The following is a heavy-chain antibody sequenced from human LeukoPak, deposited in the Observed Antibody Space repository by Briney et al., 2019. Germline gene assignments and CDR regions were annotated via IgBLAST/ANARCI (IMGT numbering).Heavy chain of an antibody. CDR1: GFTFSSYT. CDR2: ISGSGDNT. J-gene: IGHJ4*02. Sequence: GGSLRLSCAASGFTFSSYTIKWVRQAPGKGLEWVSEISGSGDNTYYADSVKGRFTISRDNSKNTLYLQMNSLRDEDTAVYYRAKDRAYCSSSTCLDQDFWGQGTLVTVSS. CDR3: AKDRAYCSSSTCLDQDF. V-gene: IGHV3-23*01. D-gene: IGHD2/OR15-2a*01.